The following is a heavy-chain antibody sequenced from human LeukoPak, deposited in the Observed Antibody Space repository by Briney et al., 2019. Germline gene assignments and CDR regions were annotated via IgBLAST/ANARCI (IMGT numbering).Heavy chain of an antibody. CDR1: GFTFSSYG. D-gene: IGHD6-13*01. CDR3: AKVWAAAGWAVFDY. J-gene: IGHJ4*02. V-gene: IGHV3-30*02. CDR2: IRYDGSNK. Sequence: GGSLRLSCAASGFTFSSYGMHWVRQAPGKGLEWVAFIRYDGSNKYYADSVEGRFTISRDNSKNTLYLQMNSLRAEDTAVYYCAKVWAAAGWAVFDYWGQGTLVTVSS.